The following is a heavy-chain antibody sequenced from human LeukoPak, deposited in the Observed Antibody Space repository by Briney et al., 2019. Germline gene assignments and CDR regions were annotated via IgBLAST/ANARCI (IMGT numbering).Heavy chain of an antibody. CDR3: AIFQGTYGDNDNDY. Sequence: ASVKISCKASGSTFRSYAITWVRQAPGKGLEWMGGIIPMINTPKYAQKFQGRVSITADESTSTGYMEVSSLRSEDTAVYYCAIFQGTYGDNDNDYWGQGTLVTVSS. D-gene: IGHD4-17*01. V-gene: IGHV1-69*13. CDR1: GSTFRSYA. CDR2: IIPMINTP. J-gene: IGHJ4*02.